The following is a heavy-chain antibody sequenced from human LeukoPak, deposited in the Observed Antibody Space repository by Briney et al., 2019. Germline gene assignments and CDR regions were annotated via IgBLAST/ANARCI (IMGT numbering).Heavy chain of an antibody. CDR1: GGSISSGGYY. J-gene: IGHJ4*02. CDR3: ARDRFSSSPFDY. Sequence: PSETLSLTCTVSGGSISSGGYYWSWIRQPPGKGLEWIGYIYYSGSTNYNPSLKSRVTISVDTSKNQFSLKLSSVTAADTAVYYCARDRFSSSPFDYWGQGTLVTVSS. CDR2: IYYSGST. V-gene: IGHV4-61*08. D-gene: IGHD2-2*01.